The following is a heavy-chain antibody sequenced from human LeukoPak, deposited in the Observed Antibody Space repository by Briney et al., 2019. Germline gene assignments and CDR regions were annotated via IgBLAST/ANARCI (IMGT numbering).Heavy chain of an antibody. J-gene: IGHJ4*02. Sequence: GGSLRLSCAASGFTFSSYSMNWVRQAPGKGLEWVSSISSSSSYTYYADSVKGRFTISRDNAKNSLYLQMNSLRAEDTAVYYCARDPERLRDVDFDYWGQGTLVTVSS. V-gene: IGHV3-21*01. CDR1: GFTFSSYS. CDR2: ISSSSSYT. D-gene: IGHD5-24*01. CDR3: ARDPERLRDVDFDY.